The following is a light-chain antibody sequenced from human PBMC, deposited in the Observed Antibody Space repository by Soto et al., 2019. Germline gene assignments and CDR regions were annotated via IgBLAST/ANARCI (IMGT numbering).Light chain of an antibody. CDR2: GAA. Sequence: EIVMTQSPATLSVSPGERATLSCRASQSVFSSLAWYQQTPGQAPRLLIHGAATRATGIPARFSGSGSGTEFTLTISSLQSEDFAVYYCQQYHNWPAFGQGTKVDIK. V-gene: IGKV3-15*01. CDR1: QSVFSS. J-gene: IGKJ1*01. CDR3: QQYHNWPA.